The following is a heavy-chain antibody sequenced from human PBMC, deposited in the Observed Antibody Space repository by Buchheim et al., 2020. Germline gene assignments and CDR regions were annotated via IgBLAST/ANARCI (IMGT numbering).Heavy chain of an antibody. J-gene: IGHJ4*02. CDR3: ARQGRLHAFDY. D-gene: IGHD4-11*01. CDR2: YSGSGPN. V-gene: IGHV4-30-4*01. CDR1: GGSFSWSSDY. Sequence: QVQLLESGPGLLKAAETLSLTCSVSGGSFSWSSDYWSWIRQAPGKGLEWIGFYSGSGPNYYNPSLLGRVTISLDASKSRFSLTLKSVTAADTAVYYCARQGRLHAFDYWGQGAL.